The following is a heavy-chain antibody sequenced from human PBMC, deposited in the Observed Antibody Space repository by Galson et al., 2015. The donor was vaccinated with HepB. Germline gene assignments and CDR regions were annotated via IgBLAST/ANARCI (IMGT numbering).Heavy chain of an antibody. V-gene: IGHV3-33*01. J-gene: IGHJ4*02. D-gene: IGHD6-13*01. CDR1: GFPFTRHG. CDR3: ARAKAAAGRLLDY. CDR2: IWYDGNNE. Sequence: SLRLSCAASGFPFTRHGMHWVRQAPGKGLEWVAVIWYDGNNEYYAESVKGRFTISRDNSRTTVYLQMNNLRAEDTAVFYCARAKAAAGRLLDYWGQGTLVTVSS.